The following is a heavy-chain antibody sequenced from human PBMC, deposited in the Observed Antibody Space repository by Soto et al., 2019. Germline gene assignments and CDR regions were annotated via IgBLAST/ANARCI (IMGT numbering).Heavy chain of an antibody. CDR1: GGTFSSYA. V-gene: IGHV1-69*13. CDR3: ARDPPGGPASSNWFDP. Sequence: SVEVSCKASGGTFSSYAISWVRQAPGQGLEWMGGIIPIFGTANYAQKFQGRVTITADESTSTAYMELSSLRSEDTAVYYCARDPPGGPASSNWFDPWGQGTLVTVSS. J-gene: IGHJ5*02. CDR2: IIPIFGTA. D-gene: IGHD2-15*01.